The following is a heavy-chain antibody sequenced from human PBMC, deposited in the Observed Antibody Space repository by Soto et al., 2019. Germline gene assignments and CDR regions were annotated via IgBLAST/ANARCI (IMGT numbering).Heavy chain of an antibody. D-gene: IGHD3-10*01. CDR1: GSSLRTSGVG. J-gene: IGHJ5*02. CDR2: IYWDDDK. Sequence: QITLRESGPTLVKPTQTLTLTCAVSGSSLRTSGVGVGWIRQPPGKALAWLALIYWDDDKRDSPSLTNRLTITPDTSKSQVVLIMTNMDPVDTAPYYCAHIRVVTYYCSGWFDPWGQGTLVTVSS. CDR3: AHIRVVTYYCSGWFDP. V-gene: IGHV2-5*02.